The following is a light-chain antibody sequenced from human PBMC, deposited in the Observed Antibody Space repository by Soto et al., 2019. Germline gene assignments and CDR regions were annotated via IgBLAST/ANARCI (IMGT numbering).Light chain of an antibody. CDR1: QSVSNNY. V-gene: IGKV3-20*01. Sequence: EIVFTQSPGTLSLSPGERATLSCRASQSVSNNYLAWYQQKPGQAPRLLIYGASSRATGIPDRFSGSGSGTDFTLTISRLEPEDFAVYYCQQYGSSPRTFGQGTKVDIK. CDR3: QQYGSSPRT. J-gene: IGKJ1*01. CDR2: GAS.